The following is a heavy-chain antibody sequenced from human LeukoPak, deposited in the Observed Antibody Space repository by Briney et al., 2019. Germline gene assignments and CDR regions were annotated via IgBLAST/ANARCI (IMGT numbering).Heavy chain of an antibody. J-gene: IGHJ5*02. CDR2: ISYDGKFA. Sequence: GGSLRLSCAASGFTFSRNAMHWVRQAPGKGLEWVAVISYDGKFAYYEDSVKGRFTISRDNSKDTLSLQMNSLSTEDTAVYYCAKDLSPAAAWGQGTLVTVSS. CDR3: AKDLSPAAA. V-gene: IGHV3-30*18. D-gene: IGHD6-25*01. CDR1: GFTFSRNA.